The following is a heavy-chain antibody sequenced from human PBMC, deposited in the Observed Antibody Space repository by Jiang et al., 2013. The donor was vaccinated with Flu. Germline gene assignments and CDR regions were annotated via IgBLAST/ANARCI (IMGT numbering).Heavy chain of an antibody. J-gene: IGHJ4*02. CDR1: GASISSSNW. D-gene: IGHD1-26*01. V-gene: IGHV4-4*02. Sequence: GLVKPSGTLSLTCAVSGASISSSNWWTWVRQPPGKGLEWIGEIYHSGSTNYSPSLNTRVTISIDTSKNQFSLKLNSVTAADTAVYYCARGTSRDGQLLIRGAYDYWGQGTLVTVSS. CDR2: IYHSGST. CDR3: ARGTSRDGQLLIRGAYDY.